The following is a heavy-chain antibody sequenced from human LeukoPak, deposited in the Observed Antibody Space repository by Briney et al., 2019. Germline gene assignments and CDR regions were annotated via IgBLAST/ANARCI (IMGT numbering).Heavy chain of an antibody. V-gene: IGHV4-61*02. CDR2: IYTSGST. D-gene: IGHD1-26*01. CDR1: GGSISSGSYY. Sequence: PSETLSLTCTVSGGSISSGSYYWSWIRQPAGKGLEWIGRIYTSGSTNYNPSLKSRVTISVDTSKNQFSLKLSSVTAADTAVYYCARVGATPYYFDYWGQGTLVTVSS. CDR3: ARVGATPYYFDY. J-gene: IGHJ4*02.